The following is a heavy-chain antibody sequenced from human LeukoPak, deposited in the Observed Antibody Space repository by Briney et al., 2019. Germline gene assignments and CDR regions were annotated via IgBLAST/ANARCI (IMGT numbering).Heavy chain of an antibody. CDR3: ARDVGAEPYTHWDSSGYYLGAFDI. CDR1: GGSISSGSYY. J-gene: IGHJ3*02. Sequence: KPSQTLSLTCTVSGGSISSGSYYWSWIRQPAGKGLEWIGHIYTSGSTNYNPSLKSRVTISVDTSKNQFSLKLSSVTAADTAVYYCARDVGAEPYTHWDSSGYYLGAFDIWGQGTMVTVSS. D-gene: IGHD3-22*01. CDR2: IYTSGST. V-gene: IGHV4-61*09.